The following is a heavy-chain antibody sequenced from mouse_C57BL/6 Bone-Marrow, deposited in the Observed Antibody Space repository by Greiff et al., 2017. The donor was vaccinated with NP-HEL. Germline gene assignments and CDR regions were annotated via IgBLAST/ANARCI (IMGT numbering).Heavy chain of an antibody. V-gene: IGHV1-74*01. CDR2: IYPSDSDT. D-gene: IGHD1-2*01. Sequence: VQLQQPGAELVKPGASVKVSCKASGYTFTSYWMHWVKQRPGQGLEWIGRIYPSDSDTNYNQKFKGKATLTVDKSSSTAYMQLSSLTSEDSAVYYCAIENYGYYAMDYWGQGTSVTVSS. J-gene: IGHJ4*01. CDR1: GYTFTSYW. CDR3: AIENYGYYAMDY.